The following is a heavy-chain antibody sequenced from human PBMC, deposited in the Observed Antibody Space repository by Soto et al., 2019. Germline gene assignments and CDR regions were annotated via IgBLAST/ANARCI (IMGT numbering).Heavy chain of an antibody. J-gene: IGHJ6*02. CDR1: GYTFTSYA. Sequence: GASVKVSCKASGYTFTSYAMHWVRQAPGQRLEWMGWINAGNGNTKYSQKFQGRVTITRDTSASTAYMELSSLRSEDTAVYYCARDPSYYGMDVCGQGTTVIVSS. CDR2: INAGNGNT. CDR3: ARDPSYYGMDV. V-gene: IGHV1-3*01.